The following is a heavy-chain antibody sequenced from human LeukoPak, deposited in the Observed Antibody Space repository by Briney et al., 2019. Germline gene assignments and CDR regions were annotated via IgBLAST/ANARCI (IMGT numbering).Heavy chain of an antibody. CDR1: GFPFITYN. V-gene: IGHV3-15*04. Sequence: GSLRLSCAVSGFPFITYNMNWVRQIPGKGLEWVGRIESKTDGGTTDYAAPVKGRFTISRDDSTNTLYLQMNSLKSEDTAVYYCTTYGSGRKFDYWGQGILVTVSS. J-gene: IGHJ4*02. CDR3: TTYGSGRKFDY. CDR2: IESKTDGGTT. D-gene: IGHD3-10*01.